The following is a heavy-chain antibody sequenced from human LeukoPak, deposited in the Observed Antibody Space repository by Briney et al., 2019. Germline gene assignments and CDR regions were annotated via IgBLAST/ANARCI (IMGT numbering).Heavy chain of an antibody. CDR3: ARAQLVLYYFDY. J-gene: IGHJ4*02. CDR1: GFTFSSYA. CDR2: ISYDGSNK. V-gene: IGHV3-30*04. D-gene: IGHD6-6*01. Sequence: PGRSLRLSCAASGFTFSSYAMHWVRQAPGKGLEWVAVISYDGSNKHYADSVKGRFTISRDNSKNTLYLQMNSLRAEDTAVYYCARAQLVLYYFDYWGQGTLVTVSS.